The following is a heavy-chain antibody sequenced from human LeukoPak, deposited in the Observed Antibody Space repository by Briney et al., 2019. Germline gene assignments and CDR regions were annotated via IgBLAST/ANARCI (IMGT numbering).Heavy chain of an antibody. CDR2: ISSSSSTI. Sequence: GGSLRLSCAASGFAFSSYSMNWVRQAPGKGLEWVSYISSSSSTIYYADSVKGRFTISRDNAKNSLYLQMNSLRAEDTAVYYCARGIVATIVSPFDYWGQGTLVTVSS. CDR3: ARGIVATIVSPFDY. V-gene: IGHV3-48*01. CDR1: GFAFSSYS. D-gene: IGHD5-12*01. J-gene: IGHJ4*02.